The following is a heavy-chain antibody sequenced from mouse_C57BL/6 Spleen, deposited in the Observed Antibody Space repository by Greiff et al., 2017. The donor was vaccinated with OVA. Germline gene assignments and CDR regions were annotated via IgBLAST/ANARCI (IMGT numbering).Heavy chain of an antibody. D-gene: IGHD3-3*01. CDR3: ARYIRGRYFDV. V-gene: IGHV7-3*01. Sequence: DVMLVESGGGLVQPGGSLSLSCAASGFTFTDYYMSWVRQPPGKALEWLGFIRNKANGYTTEYSASVKGRFTISRDNSKSILYLQMNALRAEDSATYYCARYIRGRYFDVWGTGTTVTVSS. CDR1: GFTFTDYY. J-gene: IGHJ1*03. CDR2: IRNKANGYTT.